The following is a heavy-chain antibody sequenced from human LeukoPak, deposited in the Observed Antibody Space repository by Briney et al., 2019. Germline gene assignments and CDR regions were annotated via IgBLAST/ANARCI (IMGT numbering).Heavy chain of an antibody. V-gene: IGHV3-30-3*01. CDR2: VRNDGGDK. Sequence: GSLRLSCAASGFIFGHYAVHWVRQAPGKGLEWVAVVRNDGGDKYYADSVKGRFTISRDNSKNTLYLQMNSLRAEDTAVYYCVYGDPRHWGQGTLVTVSS. J-gene: IGHJ4*02. CDR3: VYGDPRH. D-gene: IGHD4-17*01. CDR1: GFIFGHYA.